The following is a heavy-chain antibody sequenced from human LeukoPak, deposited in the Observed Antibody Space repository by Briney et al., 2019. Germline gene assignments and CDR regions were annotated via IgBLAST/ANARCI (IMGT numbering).Heavy chain of an antibody. CDR3: ARDGSRWELLPRNWFDP. Sequence: ASVKVSCKASGYTFTSYAISWVRQAPGQGLEWMGWISAYNGNTNYAQKFQGRVTMTTDTSTSTAYMELRSLRSDDTAVYYCARDGSRWELLPRNWFDPWGQGTLVTVSS. D-gene: IGHD1-26*01. J-gene: IGHJ5*02. CDR2: ISAYNGNT. CDR1: GYTFTSYA. V-gene: IGHV1-18*01.